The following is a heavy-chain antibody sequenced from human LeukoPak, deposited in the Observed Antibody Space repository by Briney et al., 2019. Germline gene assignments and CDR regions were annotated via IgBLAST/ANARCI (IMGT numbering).Heavy chain of an antibody. Sequence: SETLSLTCVVSGYSISNDYYWGRIRQPPGKGLEWIGNIYHSGGSYYNPSLKSRVTILVDTSKNQFSLKLSSVTAADTAVYYCAKAGTTGIHHWFDPWGQGNLVTVSS. CDR2: IYHSGGS. D-gene: IGHD1-1*01. J-gene: IGHJ5*02. CDR3: AKAGTTGIHHWFDP. V-gene: IGHV4-38-2*01. CDR1: GYSISNDYY.